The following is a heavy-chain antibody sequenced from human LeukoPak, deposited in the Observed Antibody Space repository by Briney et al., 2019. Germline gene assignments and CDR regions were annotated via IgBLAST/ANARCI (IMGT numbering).Heavy chain of an antibody. J-gene: IGHJ5*02. CDR3: ARHRAYDSGTYYRWFDP. CDR2: CHGNGDT. CDR1: GGSISSFY. Sequence: KPSETLSLTCTVSGGSISSFYWSWIRQPPGVGLEWIGYCHGNGDTNYNPSLKSRVTISVDTSKNQCSLKLTSVTAADTAVYYCARHRAYDSGTYYRWFDPWGPETLVTVSS. V-gene: IGHV4-59*08. D-gene: IGHD3-22*01.